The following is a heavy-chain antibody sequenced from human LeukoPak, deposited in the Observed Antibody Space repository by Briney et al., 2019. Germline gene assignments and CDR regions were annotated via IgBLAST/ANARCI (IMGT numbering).Heavy chain of an antibody. D-gene: IGHD2-8*01. Sequence: ASVKVSCKASGYTFTSYYMHWVRQAPGQGLEWMGIINPSGGSTSYAQKFQGRVTMTRDMSTSTVYMELSSLRSEDTAVYYCARDGVSWPKGVDIWGQGTMVTVSS. J-gene: IGHJ3*02. CDR2: INPSGGST. CDR3: ARDGVSWPKGVDI. V-gene: IGHV1-46*01. CDR1: GYTFTSYY.